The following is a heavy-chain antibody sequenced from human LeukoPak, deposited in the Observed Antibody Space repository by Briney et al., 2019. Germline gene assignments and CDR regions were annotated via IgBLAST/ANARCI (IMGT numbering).Heavy chain of an antibody. CDR1: GYTFTSYD. J-gene: IGHJ6*03. CDR3: ARTYSSGWDYYYYMDV. Sequence: GASVKVSCEASGYTFTSYDINWVRQATGQGLEWMGWMNPNSGNTGYAQKFQGRVTITRNTSISTAYMELSSLRSEDTAVYYCARTYSSGWDYYYYMDVWGKGTTVTVSS. CDR2: MNPNSGNT. D-gene: IGHD6-19*01. V-gene: IGHV1-8*03.